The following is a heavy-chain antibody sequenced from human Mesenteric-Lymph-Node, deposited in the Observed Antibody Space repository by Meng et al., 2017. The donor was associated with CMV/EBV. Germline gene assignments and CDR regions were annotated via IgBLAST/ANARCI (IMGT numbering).Heavy chain of an antibody. CDR1: GFTFSSYA. CDR2: ISYDGSNK. CDR3: ARLIIVVVPQSSGMDV. Sequence: GESLKISCAASGFTFSSYAMHWVRQAPGKGLEWVAVISYDGSNKYYADSVKGRFTISRDNSKNTLYLQMNSLRAEDTAVYYCARLIIVVVPQSSGMDVWVQGTTVTVSS. V-gene: IGHV3-30-3*01. D-gene: IGHD2-2*01. J-gene: IGHJ6*02.